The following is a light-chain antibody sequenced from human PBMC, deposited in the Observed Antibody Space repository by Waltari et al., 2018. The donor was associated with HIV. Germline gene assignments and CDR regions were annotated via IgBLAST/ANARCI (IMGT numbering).Light chain of an antibody. J-gene: IGKJ1*01. CDR2: ATS. Sequence: DIQMTQSPSSVSASVGDRVNITCRASQDIGSWLTWYQQKPETAPNLVIYATSSLQSGVPARFSGSRSGTNFTLTISTLQPEDFATYFCQQAHSLPWTFGHGTKVEMK. CDR1: QDIGSW. V-gene: IGKV1-12*01. CDR3: QQAHSLPWT.